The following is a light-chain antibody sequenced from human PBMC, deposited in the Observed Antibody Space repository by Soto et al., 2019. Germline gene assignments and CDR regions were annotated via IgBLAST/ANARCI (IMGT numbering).Light chain of an antibody. CDR2: GAS. J-gene: IGKJ1*01. CDR3: QQYNNWPSWT. CDR1: QSVSSN. V-gene: IGKV3-15*01. Sequence: EIVMTQSPATLSVSPGERATLSCRASQSVSSNLACYQHKPGQAPRLLIYGASTRATGIPARFSGSGSGTEFPLTISSLQSEDFAVYYCQQYNNWPSWTFGQGTKVEIK.